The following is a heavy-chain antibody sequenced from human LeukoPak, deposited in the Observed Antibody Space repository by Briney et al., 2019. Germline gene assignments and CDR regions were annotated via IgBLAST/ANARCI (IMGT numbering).Heavy chain of an antibody. J-gene: IGHJ4*02. D-gene: IGHD5-18*01. CDR2: ISGSGGST. V-gene: IGHV3-23*01. CDR3: AKVYVDTAMARAMIEGYYFDY. Sequence: GGSLRLSCAASGFTFSSYAMSWVRQAPGKGLEWVSAISGSGGSTYYADSVKGRFTISRDNSKNTLYLQMNSLRAEDTAVYYCAKVYVDTAMARAMIEGYYFDYWGQGTLVTVSS. CDR1: GFTFSSYA.